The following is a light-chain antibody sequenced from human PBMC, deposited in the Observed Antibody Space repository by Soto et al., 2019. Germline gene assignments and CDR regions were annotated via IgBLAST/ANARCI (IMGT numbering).Light chain of an antibody. J-gene: IGKJ1*01. CDR1: QNINNY. CDR3: QQSYIDPWGT. CDR2: AAS. V-gene: IGKV1-39*01. Sequence: DIQMTPSPSSLSASVGDRVTIPCPASQNINNYLNWYQQRPGKAPKLLIYAASTLQSGVPSRFSGSGSGTDFTLAISSLQPEDFATYYCQQSYIDPWGTCGQGTMVDNK.